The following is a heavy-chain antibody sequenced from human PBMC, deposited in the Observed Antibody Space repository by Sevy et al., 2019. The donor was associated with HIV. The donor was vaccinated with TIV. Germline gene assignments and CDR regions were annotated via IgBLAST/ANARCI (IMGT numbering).Heavy chain of an antibody. Sequence: GGSLRLSCAASGFTFSSYAMSWVRQAPGKGLEWVSAISGRGGSTYYADSVKGRFTISRDNSKNTLYLQMDSLRAEDTAVYYCAKGAGWLRFSVADYWGQGTLVTVSS. D-gene: IGHD5-12*01. CDR1: GFTFSSYA. CDR2: ISGRGGST. CDR3: AKGAGWLRFSVADY. V-gene: IGHV3-23*01. J-gene: IGHJ4*02.